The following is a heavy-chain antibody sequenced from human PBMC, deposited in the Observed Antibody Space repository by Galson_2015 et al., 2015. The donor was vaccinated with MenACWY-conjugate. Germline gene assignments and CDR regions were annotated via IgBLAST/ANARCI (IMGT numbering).Heavy chain of an antibody. D-gene: IGHD2-21*02. CDR2: IYPGDSGT. Sequence: QSGAEVKKPGESLTISCKGSGYSFTNYWIGWVRQMPGKGLEWMGIIYPGDSGTRYSPSFQGRVTISADKSISTAYLQWSSLKALDTAMYYCARPLDCGGDCYWGYFDYWGQGTLVTVSS. V-gene: IGHV5-51*01. CDR3: ARPLDCGGDCYWGYFDY. CDR1: GYSFTNYW. J-gene: IGHJ4*02.